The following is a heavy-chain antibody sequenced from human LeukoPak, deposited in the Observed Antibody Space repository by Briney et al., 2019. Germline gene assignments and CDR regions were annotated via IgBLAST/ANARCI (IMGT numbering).Heavy chain of an antibody. CDR1: GNTFTTYE. J-gene: IGHJ4*02. V-gene: IGHV1-8*01. Sequence: GASVKISCKASGNTFTTYEINRVRQATGQGLEWMGWMNPNSGNAGYAQKFQRRVTMTRNTSISTAYMELNSLRSEDTAMYYCTRWYYDILTGYYSRFDSWGQGNLVTVSS. CDR2: MNPNSGNA. D-gene: IGHD3-9*01. CDR3: TRWYYDILTGYYSRFDS.